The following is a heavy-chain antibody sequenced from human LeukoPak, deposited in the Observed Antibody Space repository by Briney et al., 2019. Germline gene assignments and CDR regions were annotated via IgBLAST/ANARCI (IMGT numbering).Heavy chain of an antibody. V-gene: IGHV1-18*01. Sequence: ASLWDSCKPSRDTSTIHGTCWVRAAPGRGREWMSWISAYNGNTNYAQKLQRRVTMTTDTSTSTAYMELRSLRSDDTAVYYCARGLGVQLWLGDYWGQGTLVTVSS. CDR2: ISAYNGNT. J-gene: IGHJ4*02. D-gene: IGHD5-18*01. CDR3: ARGLGVQLWLGDY. CDR1: RDTSTIHG.